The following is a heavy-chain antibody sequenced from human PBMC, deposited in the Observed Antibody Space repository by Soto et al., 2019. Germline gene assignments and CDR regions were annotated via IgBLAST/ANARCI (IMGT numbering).Heavy chain of an antibody. V-gene: IGHV1-18*01. J-gene: IGHJ4*01. CDR1: GETFTSCV. D-gene: IGHD3-9*01. Sequence: SVKVSCKACGETFTSCVISLPRQTQGQGLEWMGWISAYNGNTNYAQKLQGRVTMTTDTSTSTAYMELRSLRSDDTAVYYCAREQYEILTGLLFYWGHGTLVPVSS. CDR2: ISAYNGNT. CDR3: AREQYEILTGLLFY.